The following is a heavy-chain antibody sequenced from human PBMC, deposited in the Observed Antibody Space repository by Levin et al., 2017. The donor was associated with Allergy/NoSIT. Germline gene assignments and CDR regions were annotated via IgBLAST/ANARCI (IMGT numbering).Heavy chain of an antibody. CDR2: IKQDGSEK. Sequence: ETLSLTCATSGFSFSSYWMSWVRQAPGKGLEWVANIKQDGSEKYYVDSVKGRFTISRDNAKNSLYLQMNSLRAEDTAVYYCARERRVASFLRGSGSYSIIWGRGTLVTVSS. D-gene: IGHD3-10*01. V-gene: IGHV3-7*01. J-gene: IGHJ4*02. CDR1: GFSFSSYW. CDR3: ARERRVASFLRGSGSYSII.